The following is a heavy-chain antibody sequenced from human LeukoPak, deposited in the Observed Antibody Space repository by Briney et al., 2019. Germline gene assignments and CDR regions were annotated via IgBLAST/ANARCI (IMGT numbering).Heavy chain of an antibody. V-gene: IGHV4-4*07. D-gene: IGHD3-10*01. Sequence: SETLSLTCTVSGGSISSYYWSWIRQPAWKGLEWIGRIYTSGSTNYNPSLKSRVTISVDKSKNQFSLKLSSVTAADTAVYYCARDTTYYYGSGSYLNWFDPWGQGTLVTVSS. J-gene: IGHJ5*02. CDR3: ARDTTYYYGSGSYLNWFDP. CDR2: IYTSGST. CDR1: GGSISSYY.